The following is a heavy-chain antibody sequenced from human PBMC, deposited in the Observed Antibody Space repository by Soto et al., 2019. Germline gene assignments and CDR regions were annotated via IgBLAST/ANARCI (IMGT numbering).Heavy chain of an antibody. D-gene: IGHD3-9*01. Sequence: QVQLQESGPGLVKPSQTMSVTCTVSGGSISSGDYYWTWIRRPPGKGLEWIGYIYYSGYTYYNPSLKSRITISVDTSKNQFSLELTSVTAADTAVYFCARGGNGYHILTGFSSHYWGQGTLVTVSS. CDR1: GGSISSGDYY. CDR2: IYYSGYT. V-gene: IGHV4-30-4*01. CDR3: ARGGNGYHILTGFSSHY. J-gene: IGHJ4*02.